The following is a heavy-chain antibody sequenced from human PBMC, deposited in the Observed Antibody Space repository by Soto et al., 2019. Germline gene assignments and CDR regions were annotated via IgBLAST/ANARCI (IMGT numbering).Heavy chain of an antibody. J-gene: IGHJ4*02. V-gene: IGHV3-23*01. D-gene: IGHD6-6*01. CDR1: GFPFSSYA. CDR3: ARRFSSSSFYFDY. Sequence: EVQLLESGGGLVQPGGSLRLSCAASGFPFSSYAMSWVRHAPDKGLEWVSAIGFTGDSTFYADSVKSRFTISRDNSKNTLYLQMNSLRAEDTAVYFCARRFSSSSFYFDYWGQGTLVTVSS. CDR2: IGFTGDST.